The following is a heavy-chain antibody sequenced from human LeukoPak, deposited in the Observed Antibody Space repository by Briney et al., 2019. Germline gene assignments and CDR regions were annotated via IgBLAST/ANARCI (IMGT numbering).Heavy chain of an antibody. D-gene: IGHD3-22*01. J-gene: IGHJ4*02. CDR3: ARGRYYHDSSGYSSFYH. Sequence: GGSLRLSCAASGFTVRNNYMSWVRQAPGKGLEWVANRKQDGSEKYYVDSVKGRFTISRDNAKNSLYLQMNSLRAEDTAVYYCARGRYYHDSSGYSSFYHWGQGTLVTVSS. V-gene: IGHV3-7*01. CDR1: GFTVRNNY. CDR2: RKQDGSEK.